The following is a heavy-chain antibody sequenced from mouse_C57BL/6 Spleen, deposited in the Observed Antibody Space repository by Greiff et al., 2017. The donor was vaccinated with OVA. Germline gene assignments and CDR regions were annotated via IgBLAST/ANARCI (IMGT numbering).Heavy chain of an antibody. CDR1: GYTFTGYW. D-gene: IGHD3-2*02. Sequence: VQLQQSGAELMKPGASVKLSCKATGYTFTGYWIEWVKQRPGHGLEWIGEILPGSGSTNYTEKFKGKATFTADTSSNTAYMQLSSLTTEDSAIYYCARRQRRLRGGMDYWGQGTSVTVSS. J-gene: IGHJ4*01. CDR3: ARRQRRLRGGMDY. V-gene: IGHV1-9*01. CDR2: ILPGSGST.